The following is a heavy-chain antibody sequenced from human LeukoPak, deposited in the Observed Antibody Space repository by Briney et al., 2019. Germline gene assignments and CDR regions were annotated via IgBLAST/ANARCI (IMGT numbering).Heavy chain of an antibody. CDR2: TYYTSKWYN. V-gene: IGHV6-1*01. CDR3: AREVGYCSGGSCYRSFDY. J-gene: IGHJ4*02. Sequence: SQTLSLTCAISGDSVSSNSAAWNWIRQSPSRGLEWLGRTYYTSKWYNDYAVSVKSRITINPDTSKNQFSLQLNSVTPEDTAVYYCAREVGYCSGGSCYRSFDYWGQGTLVTVSS. D-gene: IGHD2-15*01. CDR1: GDSVSSNSAA.